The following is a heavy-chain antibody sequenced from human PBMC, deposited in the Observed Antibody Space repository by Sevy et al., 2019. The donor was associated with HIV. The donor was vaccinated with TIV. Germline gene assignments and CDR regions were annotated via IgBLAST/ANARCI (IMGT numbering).Heavy chain of an antibody. J-gene: IGHJ6*02. D-gene: IGHD6-19*01. CDR1: GYTFTSYG. Sequence: ASVKVSCKASGYTFTSYGISWVRQAPGQGLEWMGWISAYNGNTNYAQKLQGRVTMTTDTSTSTAYMELRGLRSDDTAVYYCARFGVAGRRAPRETYYYYGMDVWGQGTTVTVSS. V-gene: IGHV1-18*01. CDR3: ARFGVAGRRAPRETYYYYGMDV. CDR2: ISAYNGNT.